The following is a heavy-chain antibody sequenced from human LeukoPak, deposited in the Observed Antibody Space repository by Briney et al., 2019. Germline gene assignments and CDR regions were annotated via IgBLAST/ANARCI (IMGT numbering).Heavy chain of an antibody. V-gene: IGHV4-39*01. CDR3: ARRMVRGGSLDY. CDR2: IYYSGNT. D-gene: IGHD3-10*01. Sequence: KSSETLSLTCTVSGGSISTSNYYWDWIRQPPGKGLEWIASIYYSGNTYYSPSLKSRVAISLDMSKNQFSLSLSSVAATDTGVYYCARRMVRGGSLDYWGQGTLVTVSS. CDR1: GGSISTSNYY. J-gene: IGHJ4*02.